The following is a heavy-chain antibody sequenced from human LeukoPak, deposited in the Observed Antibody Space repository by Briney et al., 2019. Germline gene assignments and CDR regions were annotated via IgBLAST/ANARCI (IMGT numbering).Heavy chain of an antibody. CDR3: AKDRYGSGSNWLDP. V-gene: IGHV3-48*02. CDR2: ISSSSRTI. D-gene: IGHD3-10*01. CDR1: GFTFSSYS. J-gene: IGHJ5*02. Sequence: PGGSLRLSCAASGFTFSSYSMNWVRQAPGKGLEWLSYISSSSRTIFYADSVKGRFTISRDNAKNSLFLQMNSLRDEDTAVYYCAKDRYGSGSNWLDPWGQGTLVTVSS.